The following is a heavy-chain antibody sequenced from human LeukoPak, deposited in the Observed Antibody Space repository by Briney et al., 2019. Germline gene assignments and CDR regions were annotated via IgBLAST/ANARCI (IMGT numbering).Heavy chain of an antibody. D-gene: IGHD7-27*01. V-gene: IGHV4-59*01. CDR1: GGSMTNLY. CDR2: IYDSGST. Sequence: PSETLSLTCSVSGGSMTNLYWAWIRQPPGKGLEWIGDIYDSGSTRYNTSLESRVTISVDTSKNQFSLKLSSVTAADTAVYYCAKHWGSRWYFDLWGRGTLVTVSS. CDR3: AKHWGSRWYFDL. J-gene: IGHJ2*01.